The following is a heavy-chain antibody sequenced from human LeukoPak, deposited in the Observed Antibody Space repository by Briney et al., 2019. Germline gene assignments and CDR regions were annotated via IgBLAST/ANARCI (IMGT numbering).Heavy chain of an antibody. V-gene: IGHV3-21*01. J-gene: IGHJ6*02. Sequence: PGGSLRLSCAASGFTFSSYSMNWVRQAPGKGLEWVSSISSSSSYIYYADSVKGRFTISRDNAKNSLYLRMNSLRAEDTAVYYCARFIVVVPAAKLGPYYGMDVWGQGTTVTVSS. D-gene: IGHD2-2*01. CDR1: GFTFSSYS. CDR2: ISSSSSYI. CDR3: ARFIVVVPAAKLGPYYGMDV.